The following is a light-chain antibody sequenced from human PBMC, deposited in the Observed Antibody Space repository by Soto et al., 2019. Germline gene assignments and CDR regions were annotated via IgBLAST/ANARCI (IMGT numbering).Light chain of an antibody. CDR1: QSVSSSY. J-gene: IGKJ3*01. V-gene: IGKV3-20*01. Sequence: EIVLTQSPGTLSLSPGERATLSCRASQSVSSSYLAWYQQKPGQAPRLLIYGASSRATGIPDRFSGSGSGTDFTLTISRLEPEYFAVYYCQQYGSSRITFGPGTKVDI. CDR3: QQYGSSRIT. CDR2: GAS.